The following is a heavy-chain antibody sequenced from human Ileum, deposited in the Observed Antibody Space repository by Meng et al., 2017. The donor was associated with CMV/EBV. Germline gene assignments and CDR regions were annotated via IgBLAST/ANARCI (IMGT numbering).Heavy chain of an antibody. D-gene: IGHD3-10*01. CDR1: GDSISGSNTA. CDR3: TSGWGLNY. CDR2: TFYRSKWYY. J-gene: IGHJ4*02. V-gene: IGHV6-1*01. Sequence: QVHLQQSGPGLVKPSQTLSLTCVISGDSISGSNTAWNWLRQSPSTGLEWLGRTFYRSKWYYDYAVSVNSRIAIIPDTSKNQLSLQLNSVTPEDTAVYYCTSGWGLNYWGQGTLVTVSS.